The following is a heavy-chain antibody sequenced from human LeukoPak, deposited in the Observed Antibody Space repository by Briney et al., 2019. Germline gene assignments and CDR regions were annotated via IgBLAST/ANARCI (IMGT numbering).Heavy chain of an antibody. CDR2: IGASGGST. Sequence: GGSLRLSCATSGFTFSSYAMSWVRQAPGKGLEWVSGIGASGGSTYYADSVKGRFTISRDNSKNTLYLQMNSLRTEDTAVYYCAKDRSGWYYFDYWGQGTLVTVSS. J-gene: IGHJ4*02. D-gene: IGHD6-19*01. V-gene: IGHV3-23*01. CDR3: AKDRSGWYYFDY. CDR1: GFTFSSYA.